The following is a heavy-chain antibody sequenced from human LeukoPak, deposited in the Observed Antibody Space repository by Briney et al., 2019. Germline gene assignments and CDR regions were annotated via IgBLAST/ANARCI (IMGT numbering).Heavy chain of an antibody. V-gene: IGHV1-2*02. CDR2: INPNSGGT. Sequence: ASVKVSCKASGYTFSDYYMHWVRQAPGQGLEWMGWINPNSGGTNYAEKFQGRVTMTRDTSISTAYMELSSLSFDDTAAYYCARGQVSVGDASGWSGWGQGTLVTVSS. D-gene: IGHD6-19*01. J-gene: IGHJ4*02. CDR3: ARGQVSVGDASGWSG. CDR1: GYTFSDYY.